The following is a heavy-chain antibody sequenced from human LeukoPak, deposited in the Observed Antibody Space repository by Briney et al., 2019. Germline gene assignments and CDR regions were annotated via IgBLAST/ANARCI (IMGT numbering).Heavy chain of an antibody. D-gene: IGHD3-16*01. CDR3: AREPRSRFGGAFDY. Sequence: SVKVSCKASGGTFSSYAISWGRQAPGQGLEWMGRIIPIFGTANYAQKFQGTVTITTDESTSTAYMELSSLRSEDTAVYYCAREPRSRFGGAFDYWGQGTLVTVSS. J-gene: IGHJ4*02. CDR1: GGTFSSYA. V-gene: IGHV1-69*05. CDR2: IIPIFGTA.